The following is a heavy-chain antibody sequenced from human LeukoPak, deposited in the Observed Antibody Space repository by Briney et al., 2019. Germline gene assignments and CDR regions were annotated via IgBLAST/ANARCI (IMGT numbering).Heavy chain of an antibody. D-gene: IGHD2/OR15-2a*01. J-gene: IGHJ4*02. CDR1: GNTFTDLS. CDR2: FDPEDVET. CDR3: ATDFYRGRQFDY. V-gene: IGHV1-24*01. Sequence: VASVKVSCKVSGNTFTDLSMNWVRQAPGQGLEWMGGFDPEDVETIYAQKFQGRVTMTEDTSTATAYMDLSSLRPDDTAVYYCATDFYRGRQFDYWGQGTLVTVSP.